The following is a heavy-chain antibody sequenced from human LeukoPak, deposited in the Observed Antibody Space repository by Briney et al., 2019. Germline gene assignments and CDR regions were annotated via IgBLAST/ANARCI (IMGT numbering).Heavy chain of an antibody. CDR3: ARDFSDILTGYVFDY. Sequence: GASVKVSCKASGYTFTSYGISWGRQAPGQGLVWMGCISAYNGNTNYAQKLQGRVTMTTDTSTSTAYMELRSLRSDDTAVYYCARDFSDILTGYVFDYWGQGTLVTVSS. J-gene: IGHJ4*02. D-gene: IGHD3-9*01. V-gene: IGHV1-18*04. CDR1: GYTFTSYG. CDR2: ISAYNGNT.